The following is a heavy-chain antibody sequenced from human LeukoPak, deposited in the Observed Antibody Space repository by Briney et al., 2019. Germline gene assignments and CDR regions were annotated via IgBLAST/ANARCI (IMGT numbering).Heavy chain of an antibody. J-gene: IGHJ4*02. CDR1: GGSFSGYY. CDR3: AIIKYCSGGSCYYFDY. D-gene: IGHD2-15*01. V-gene: IGHV4-34*01. Sequence: TSETLSLTCAVYGGSFSGYYWSWIRQPPGKGLEWIGEINHSGSTNYNPSLKSRVTISVDTSKNQFSLNLSSVTVADMAVYYCAIIKYCSGGSCYYFDYWGQGTLVTVSS. CDR2: INHSGST.